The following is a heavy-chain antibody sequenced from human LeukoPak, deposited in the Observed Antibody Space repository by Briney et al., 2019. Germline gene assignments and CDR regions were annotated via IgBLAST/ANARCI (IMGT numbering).Heavy chain of an antibody. CDR1: GYTFTSYY. J-gene: IGHJ6*03. CDR3: ARTALSYYYYMDV. V-gene: IGHV1-46*01. D-gene: IGHD5-18*01. Sequence: ASVTVSCKASGYTFTSYYMHWVRQAPGQGLEWMGIINPSGGSTSYAQKFQGRVTMTRDMSTSTVYMELSSLRSEDTAVYYCARTALSYYYYMDVWGKGTTVTVSS. CDR2: INPSGGST.